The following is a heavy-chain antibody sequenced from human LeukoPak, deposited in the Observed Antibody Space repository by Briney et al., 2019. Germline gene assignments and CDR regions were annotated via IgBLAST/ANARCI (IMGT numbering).Heavy chain of an antibody. CDR3: AKGGRWGRYYFDY. CDR2: IGSNPRDI. D-gene: IGHD2-21*02. Sequence: GGSLRLSCVASGFTFSDYAMGWGRQAPGKGLEWISIIGSNPRDIDYIDSVKGRFTISRDNSKNTLYLQMNSLRVEDTAVYYCAKGGRWGRYYFDYWGQGTLVTVSS. J-gene: IGHJ4*02. V-gene: IGHV3-23*01. CDR1: GFTFSDYA.